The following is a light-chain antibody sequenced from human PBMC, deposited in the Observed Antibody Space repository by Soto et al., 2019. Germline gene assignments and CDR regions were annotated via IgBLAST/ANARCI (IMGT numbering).Light chain of an antibody. CDR2: KAS. V-gene: IGKV1-5*03. Sequence: DVEMTQSPSTLPTSIGDRVTINCRASQNVSNWLAWYQQKPGKAPKLLIYKASRLESGVPSRFSASGSGTFFTLTINSLQSDDVATYFCQQYSKEYTFGQGTKLEIK. CDR1: QNVSNW. J-gene: IGKJ2*01. CDR3: QQYSKEYT.